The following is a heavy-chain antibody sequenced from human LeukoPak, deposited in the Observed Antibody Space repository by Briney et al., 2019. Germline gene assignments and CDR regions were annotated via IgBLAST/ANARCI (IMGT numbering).Heavy chain of an antibody. CDR3: ARHSKDIVVVVAALNWFDP. D-gene: IGHD2-15*01. J-gene: IGHJ5*02. V-gene: IGHV4-39*01. CDR2: IYYSGST. Sequence: SETLSLTCTVSGGPISSSSYYWGWIRQPPGKGLEWIGSIYYSGSTYYNPSLKSRVTISVDTSKNQFSLKLSSVTAADTAVYYCARHSKDIVVVVAALNWFDPWGQGTLVTVSS. CDR1: GGPISSSSYY.